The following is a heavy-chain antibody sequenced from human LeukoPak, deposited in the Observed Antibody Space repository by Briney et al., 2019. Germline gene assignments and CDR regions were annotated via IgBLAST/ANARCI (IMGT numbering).Heavy chain of an antibody. V-gene: IGHV4-59*01. Sequence: SETLSLTCTVSGDSISPYYWNWIRQPPGKGLEWIGYIYYSGGADYNPALKSRVTISIDTSKNQFSLKLSSVTAADTAVYFCAGDKVPGDYWGQGTLVTVSS. J-gene: IGHJ4*02. CDR1: GDSISPYY. CDR3: AGDKVPGDY. D-gene: IGHD1-1*01. CDR2: IYYSGGA.